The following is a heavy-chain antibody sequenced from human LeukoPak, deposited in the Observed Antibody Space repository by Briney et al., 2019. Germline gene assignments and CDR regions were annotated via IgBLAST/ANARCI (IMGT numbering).Heavy chain of an antibody. D-gene: IGHD5-18*01. CDR1: GYSFTSYW. CDR3: ARGYIYDYNNWFDP. J-gene: IGHJ5*02. Sequence: GESLKISCKGSGYSFTSYWIGWVRQMPGKGLEWMGIIYPGGSDTRYSPSFQGLVTISADKSISTAYLQWSSLKASDTAIYYCARGYIYDYNNWFDPCGQGTLVTVSS. CDR2: IYPGGSDT. V-gene: IGHV5-51*01.